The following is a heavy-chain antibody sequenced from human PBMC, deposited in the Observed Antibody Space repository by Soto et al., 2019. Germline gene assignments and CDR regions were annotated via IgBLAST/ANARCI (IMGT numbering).Heavy chain of an antibody. Sequence: KPSETLCITCAVYVQSISIGYYWDCLRQPPGKGLEPLLTIYHGGSTYYNPSLNSRVTLSIDMTNNHVSLILNSVTAADTAVYYCARVRPWVPYYYDSSPYTFENWFDRWGQGTMVTVSS. D-gene: IGHD3-22*01. CDR2: IYHGGST. CDR3: ARVRPWVPYYYDSSPYTFENWFDR. V-gene: IGHV4-38-2*01. J-gene: IGHJ5*02. CDR1: VQSISIGYY.